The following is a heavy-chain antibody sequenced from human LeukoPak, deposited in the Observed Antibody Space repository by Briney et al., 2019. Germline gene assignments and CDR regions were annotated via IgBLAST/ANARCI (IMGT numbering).Heavy chain of an antibody. CDR3: ARLCDSSGYSDFDY. Sequence: GGSLRLSCAASGFTFSSYSMNWVGQAPGKGLEWVSSISSSSSYIYYADSVKGRFTISRDNAKNSLYLQMNSLRAEDTAVYYCARLCDSSGYSDFDYWGQGTLVTVSS. CDR1: GFTFSSYS. CDR2: ISSSSSYI. D-gene: IGHD3-22*01. V-gene: IGHV3-21*01. J-gene: IGHJ4*02.